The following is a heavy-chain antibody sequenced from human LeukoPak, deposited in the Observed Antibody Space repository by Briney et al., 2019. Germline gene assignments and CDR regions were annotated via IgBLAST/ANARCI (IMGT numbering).Heavy chain of an antibody. D-gene: IGHD3-10*01. Sequence: PSETLSLTCTVSGGSISSYYWGWIRQPAGKGLEWIGRIYTSGSTNYNPSLKSRVTMSVDTSKNQFSLKLSSVTAADTAVYYCARTVGDGSGSYLYYYYYMDVWGKGTTVTVSS. CDR1: GGSISSYY. CDR3: ARTVGDGSGSYLYYYYYMDV. CDR2: IYTSGST. V-gene: IGHV4-4*07. J-gene: IGHJ6*03.